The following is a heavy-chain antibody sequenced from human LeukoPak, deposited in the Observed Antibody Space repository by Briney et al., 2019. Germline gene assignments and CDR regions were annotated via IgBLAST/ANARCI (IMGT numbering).Heavy chain of an antibody. CDR3: VKDITRAVAEPDGYFDH. D-gene: IGHD6-19*01. Sequence: PGRSLRLSCVAPGFTFDDYAMHWVRQAPGEGLEWVSGITWNSGSIGYADSGKGRLTISRNNAKNSLYLQMNSLRPEDTALYYCVKDITRAVAEPDGYFDHWGQGTLVTVSS. J-gene: IGHJ4*02. CDR1: GFTFDDYA. CDR2: ITWNSGSI. V-gene: IGHV3-9*01.